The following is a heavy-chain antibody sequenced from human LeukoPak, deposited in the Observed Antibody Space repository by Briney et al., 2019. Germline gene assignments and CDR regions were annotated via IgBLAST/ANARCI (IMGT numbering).Heavy chain of an antibody. Sequence: GGSLRLSCAASGFIFTSYSMNWVRQAPGKGLEWISYISSSSSTIYYADSVRGRFTISRDNAKNSLYLQMNSLRAEDTAVYYCARGGELLWFGESMGYMDVWGKGTTVTISS. CDR1: GFIFTSYS. CDR2: ISSSSSTI. D-gene: IGHD3-10*01. V-gene: IGHV3-48*01. J-gene: IGHJ6*03. CDR3: ARGGELLWFGESMGYMDV.